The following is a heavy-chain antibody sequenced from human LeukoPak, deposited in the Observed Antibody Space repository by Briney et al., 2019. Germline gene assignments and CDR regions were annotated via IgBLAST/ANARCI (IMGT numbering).Heavy chain of an antibody. CDR3: ARGRGVLMVYAIGSYYYGMDV. CDR2: INHSGST. CDR1: GGSFSGYY. D-gene: IGHD2-8*01. J-gene: IGHJ6*02. V-gene: IGHV4-34*01. Sequence: SETLSLTCAVYGGSFSGYYWSWIRQPPGKGLEWIGEINHSGSTNYNPSLKSRVTISVDTSKNQFSLRLSSVTAADTAVYYCARGRGVLMVYAIGSYYYGMDVWGQGTTVTVSS.